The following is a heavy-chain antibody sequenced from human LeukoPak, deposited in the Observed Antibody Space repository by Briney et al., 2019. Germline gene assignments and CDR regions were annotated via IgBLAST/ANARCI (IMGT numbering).Heavy chain of an antibody. D-gene: IGHD6-19*01. Sequence: GGSLRLSCAASGFTFSSYVMSWVRQAPGKGLEWVSSISGGGESTYYADSVKGRFTVSRDNSKNTLYLQINSLRGEDTAVYYCAKGKYSSGGVPDYWGQGTLVTVSS. V-gene: IGHV3-23*01. CDR2: ISGGGEST. J-gene: IGHJ4*02. CDR3: AKGKYSSGGVPDY. CDR1: GFTFSSYV.